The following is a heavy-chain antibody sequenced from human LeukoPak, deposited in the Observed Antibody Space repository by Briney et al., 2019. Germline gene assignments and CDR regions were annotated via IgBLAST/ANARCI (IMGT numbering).Heavy chain of an antibody. CDR2: ISGSGGST. Sequence: PGGSLRLSCAASGFTLSSYAMSWVRQAPGKGLEWVSAISGSGGSTYYADSVKGRFTISRDNSKNTLYLQMNSLRAEDTAVYYCAKDSYYGSGSYGLLDYWGQGTLVTVSS. CDR1: GFTLSSYA. D-gene: IGHD3-10*01. V-gene: IGHV3-23*01. CDR3: AKDSYYGSGSYGLLDY. J-gene: IGHJ4*02.